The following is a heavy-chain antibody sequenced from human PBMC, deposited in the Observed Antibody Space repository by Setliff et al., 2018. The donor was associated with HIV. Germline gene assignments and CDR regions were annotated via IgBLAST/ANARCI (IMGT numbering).Heavy chain of an antibody. J-gene: IGHJ4*01. CDR2: IYTSGST. Sequence: ASETLSLTCTVSGGSISSGSYYWNWIRQPAGKGLEWIGHIYTSGSTNYNPSLKSRVTISVDTSKNQFSLKLSSVTAADTAVYYCARGFGSYYRIESGQYFDYWGHGTLVTVSS. CDR1: GGSISSGSYY. D-gene: IGHD1-26*01. V-gene: IGHV4-61*09. CDR3: ARGFGSYYRIESGQYFDY.